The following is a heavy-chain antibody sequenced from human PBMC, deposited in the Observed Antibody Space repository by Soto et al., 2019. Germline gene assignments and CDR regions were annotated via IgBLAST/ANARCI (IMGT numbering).Heavy chain of an antibody. Sequence: QEQLVESGGGVVQPGRSLRLSCAASGFTFSNYDMHWVRQAPDKGLDWVAGISYAVSNMYYKDSVKGRFTISRDNSKNTLSLQMNSLRAEDTAVYDCATMGSGYALWYWGQGTLVTVST. V-gene: IGHV3-30*03. CDR1: GFTFSNYD. CDR2: ISYAVSNM. CDR3: ATMGSGYALWY. D-gene: IGHD2-2*01. J-gene: IGHJ4*02.